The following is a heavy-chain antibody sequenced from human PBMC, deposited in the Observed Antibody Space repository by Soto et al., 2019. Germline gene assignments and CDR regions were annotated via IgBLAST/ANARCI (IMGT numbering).Heavy chain of an antibody. J-gene: IGHJ6*02. CDR2: IRSGRDT. Sequence: PWGSRRLSCAVSGFTFSNYYIHWVRQAPGKGLEWVSSIRSGRDTFYADSVKGRFSISRDDATSSVSLQMNSLRGEDTAVYFCAREETAWPLAYGLDVWGQGTTVTVSS. CDR1: GFTFSNYY. CDR3: AREETAWPLAYGLDV. D-gene: IGHD2-21*02. V-gene: IGHV3-21*01.